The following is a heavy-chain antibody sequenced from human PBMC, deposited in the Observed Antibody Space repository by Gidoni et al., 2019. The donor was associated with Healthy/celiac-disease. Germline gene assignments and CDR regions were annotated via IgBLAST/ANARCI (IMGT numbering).Heavy chain of an antibody. V-gene: IGHV4-39*01. CDR1: GGSISSSSYY. J-gene: IGHJ4*02. D-gene: IGHD5-18*01. CDR3: VRYGYEGVY. CDR2: IYYSGST. Sequence: QLQLQESGPGLVKPSETLSLTCTVSGGSISSSSYYWGWIRQPPGQGLEWIGSIYYSGSTYYNPSLKSRVTISVDTSKNQFSLKLSSVTAADTAVYYCVRYGYEGVYWGQGTLVTVSS.